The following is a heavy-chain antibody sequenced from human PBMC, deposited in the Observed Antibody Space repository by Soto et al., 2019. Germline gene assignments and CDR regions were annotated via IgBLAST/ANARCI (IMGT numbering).Heavy chain of an antibody. D-gene: IGHD2-15*01. CDR2: INHSGST. J-gene: IGHJ6*02. CDR3: ARAGGRTGYYYYYGMDV. Sequence: SETLSLTCAVYGGSFSGYNWSWIRQPPGKGLEWIGEINHSGSTNYNPSLKSRVTISVDTSKNQFSLKLSSVTAADTAVYYCARAGGRTGYYYYYGMDVWGQGTTVTVSS. CDR1: GGSFSGYN. V-gene: IGHV4-34*01.